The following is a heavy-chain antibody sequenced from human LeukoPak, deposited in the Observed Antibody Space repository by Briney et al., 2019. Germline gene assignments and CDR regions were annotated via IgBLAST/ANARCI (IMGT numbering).Heavy chain of an antibody. D-gene: IGHD5/OR15-5a*01. V-gene: IGHV3-30*18. CDR1: GFTFSSYS. Sequence: GGSLRLSCAASGFTFSSYSMNWVRQAPGKGLEWVAVISYDGTKKYYGDSVKGRFTISRDNSKNTLYLQMNTLRAEDTAVYYCAKDSGFRLSTVTDNWFDPWGQGTLVTVSS. CDR3: AKDSGFRLSTVTDNWFDP. CDR2: ISYDGTKK. J-gene: IGHJ5*02.